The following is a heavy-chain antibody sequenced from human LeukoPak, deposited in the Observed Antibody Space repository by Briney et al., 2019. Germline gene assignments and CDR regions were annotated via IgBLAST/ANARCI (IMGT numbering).Heavy chain of an antibody. V-gene: IGHV1-18*01. CDR2: ISASSGHT. CDR3: ARDGRVGFFVC. J-gene: IGHJ4*02. Sequence: APVKVSCKASGYTFTPYGISWVRQAPGQGLEYMAWISASSGHTNYAQNLQGRVTLTTDTSTSTAYMELRSLKSDDTAVYYCARDGRVGFFVCWGQGTLVTVSS. CDR1: GYTFTPYG. D-gene: IGHD1-26*01.